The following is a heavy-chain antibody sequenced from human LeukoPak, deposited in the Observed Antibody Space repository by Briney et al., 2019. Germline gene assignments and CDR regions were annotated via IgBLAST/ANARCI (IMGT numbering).Heavy chain of an antibody. Sequence: SETLSLTCTVSGYSINSGYTWGWIRQPPGKGLEWIGNIYHSGGTYYNPSLTSRVTISVDTSKNQFSLKLSSVTAADTAVYYCARWCSGGSCYSHFDYWGQGTLVTVSS. V-gene: IGHV4-38-2*02. CDR3: ARWCSGGSCYSHFDY. CDR1: GYSINSGYT. J-gene: IGHJ4*02. CDR2: IYHSGGT. D-gene: IGHD2-15*01.